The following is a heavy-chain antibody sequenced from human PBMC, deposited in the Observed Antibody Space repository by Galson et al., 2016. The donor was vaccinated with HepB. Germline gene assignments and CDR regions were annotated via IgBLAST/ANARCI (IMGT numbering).Heavy chain of an antibody. J-gene: IGHJ6*02. CDR1: GFSISSYS. CDR2: IGSGGTTI. CDR3: ARDGVQQLVRWEMLRKVYYYYPMDV. V-gene: IGHV3-48*02. Sequence: SLRLSCAASGFSISSYSFNWVRQAPGKGLEWVSHIGSGGTTISYADSVKGRFTISRDNAKHSLYLQMHSLRDEDTAVYYCARDGVQQLVRWEMLRKVYYYYPMDVWGQGTTVTVSS. D-gene: IGHD6-13*01.